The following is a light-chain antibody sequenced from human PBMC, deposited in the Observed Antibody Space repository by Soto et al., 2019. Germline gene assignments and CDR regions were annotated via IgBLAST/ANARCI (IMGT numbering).Light chain of an antibody. CDR2: LAS. Sequence: DIQMTQSPSSLSASVGDRVTITCRASQDISNYLVWYQQKPGQLPKVLIYLASTLQSGVPSRLSASGSGTVFASISRMLQPDDVGTYYCQKYNRSPLTFGGETKVEI. CDR1: QDISNY. CDR3: QKYNRSPLT. V-gene: IGKV1-27*01. J-gene: IGKJ4*01.